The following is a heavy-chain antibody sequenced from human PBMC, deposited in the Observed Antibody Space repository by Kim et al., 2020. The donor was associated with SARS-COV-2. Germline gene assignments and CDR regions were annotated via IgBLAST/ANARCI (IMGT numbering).Heavy chain of an antibody. CDR1: GFTFSDYF. CDR2: ISDISTYT. CDR3: ARVRTSSGEAFDF. Sequence: GGSLRLSCAASGFTFSDYFMTWIRQAPGKGLEWVSYISDISTYTNYAGSVKGRFTISRDNAKDALYLQTNSLRAEDTAVYYCARVRTSSGEAFDFWGQGTMVTVSA. V-gene: IGHV3-11*05. D-gene: IGHD2-2*01. J-gene: IGHJ3*01.